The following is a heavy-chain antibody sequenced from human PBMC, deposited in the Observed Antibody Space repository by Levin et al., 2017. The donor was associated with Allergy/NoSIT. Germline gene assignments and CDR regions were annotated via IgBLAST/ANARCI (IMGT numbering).Heavy chain of an antibody. V-gene: IGHV4-30-4*01. CDR1: GGSISSGDYY. CDR3: ARLVVPARVLGEYYFDY. J-gene: IGHJ4*02. CDR2: IYYSGST. Sequence: PSETLSLTCTVSGGSISSGDYYRSWIRQPPGKGLEWIGYIYYSGSTYYNPSLKSRVTISVDTSKNQFSLKLSSVTAADTAVYYCARLVVPARVLGEYYFDYWGQGTLVTVSS. D-gene: IGHD2-2*01.